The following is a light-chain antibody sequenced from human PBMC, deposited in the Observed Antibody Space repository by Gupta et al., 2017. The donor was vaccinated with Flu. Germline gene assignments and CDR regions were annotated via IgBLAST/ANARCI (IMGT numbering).Light chain of an antibody. J-gene: IGKJ5*01. CDR3: YQYNEWPPIT. CDR2: AAS. Sequence: DIVKTQSPATLSVSPGERATLSCRGSESVKTNLAWSPQKPGQAPRPLTHAASTRAPGIPARISSSGAWTEYTLPIVSRQSEDFVLSYCYQYNEWPPITFGHGTRVEI. CDR1: ESVKTN. V-gene: IGKV3-15*01.